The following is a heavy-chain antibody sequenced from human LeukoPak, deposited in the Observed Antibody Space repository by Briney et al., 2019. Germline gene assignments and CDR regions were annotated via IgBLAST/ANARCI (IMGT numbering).Heavy chain of an antibody. D-gene: IGHD2-15*01. CDR2: INGSGGST. Sequence: GGAPHPSFAAPGFTLCSYALSLGRPAPGEGGEGGSAINGSGGSTYYADSVKGRFTISRDNSKNTLYLQMNSLRAEDTAVYYCAKDYPDIVVVVAAPMDVWGQGTTVTVSS. J-gene: IGHJ6*02. V-gene: IGHV3-23*01. CDR3: AKDYPDIVVVVAAPMDV. CDR1: GFTLCSYA.